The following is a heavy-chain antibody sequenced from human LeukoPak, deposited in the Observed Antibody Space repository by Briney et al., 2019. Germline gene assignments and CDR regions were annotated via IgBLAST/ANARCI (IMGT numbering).Heavy chain of an antibody. CDR1: GGSISSYH. Sequence: SETLSLTCTVSGGSISSYHWSWIRQPAGRGLEWIGRLYTSGGTNYNPPLKSRVSMSVDTSKSQFSLELNSVTAADTAVYYCARSGSYANDAFHIWGQGTMVTVSS. CDR2: LYTSGGT. V-gene: IGHV4-4*07. CDR3: ARSGSYANDAFHI. J-gene: IGHJ3*02. D-gene: IGHD1-26*01.